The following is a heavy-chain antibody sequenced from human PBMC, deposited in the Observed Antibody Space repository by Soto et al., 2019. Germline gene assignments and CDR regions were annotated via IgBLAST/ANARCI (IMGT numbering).Heavy chain of an antibody. Sequence: ASVKVSCKASGYTFTSYDINWVRQAPGQGLEWLGWMDPNSGSTGYAQNFQGRVTMTRNISINTAHMKLSSLRSEDTAVYYCARERKFDFWRKGLDVWGQGTTVTVSS. D-gene: IGHD3-3*01. CDR1: GYTFTSYD. V-gene: IGHV1-8*01. CDR2: MDPNSGST. J-gene: IGHJ6*02. CDR3: ARERKFDFWRKGLDV.